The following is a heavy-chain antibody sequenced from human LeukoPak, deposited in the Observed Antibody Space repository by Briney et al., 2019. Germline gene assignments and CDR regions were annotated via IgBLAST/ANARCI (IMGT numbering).Heavy chain of an antibody. CDR1: GFIFSSYS. CDR3: AKAASSSWPSYYYGMDV. V-gene: IGHV3-23*01. Sequence: PGGSLRLSCAVSGFIFSSYSMSWVRQAPGKGLEWVPVITGSGGNTYYADSVKGRFTISKDNSKNTVYLQMSSLRVDDTAVYYCAKAASSSWPSYYYGMDVWGQGTTVTVSS. CDR2: ITGSGGNT. J-gene: IGHJ6*02. D-gene: IGHD6-13*01.